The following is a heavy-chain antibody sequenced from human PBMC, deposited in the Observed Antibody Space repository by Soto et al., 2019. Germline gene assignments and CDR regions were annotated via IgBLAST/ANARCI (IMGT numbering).Heavy chain of an antibody. D-gene: IGHD2-2*01. V-gene: IGHV4-31*03. CDR3: ARVMPYYYGMDV. CDR1: GGSISSGGYY. J-gene: IGHJ6*02. CDR2: IYYSGST. Sequence: PSETLSLTCTVSGGSISSGGYYWSWIRQHPGKGLEWIGYIYYSGSTYYNPSLKSRVTISVDTSKNQFSLKLSSVTAADTAVYYCARVMPYYYGMDVWGQGXTVTVPS.